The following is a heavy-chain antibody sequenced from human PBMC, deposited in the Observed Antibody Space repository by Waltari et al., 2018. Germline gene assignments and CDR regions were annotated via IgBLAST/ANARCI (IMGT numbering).Heavy chain of an antibody. CDR3: AKAGGIYNYPLDP. CDR2: ISSDGSGK. Sequence: QVEESGGGVVQPGGSLRLSCVASGYPFNNYGMHWVRQAPGKGLEWLAVISSDGSGKYYADSVKGRFTMSRDNSKNMVYLQMNSLRPEDTAVYYCAKAGGIYNYPLDPWG. CDR1: GYPFNNYG. J-gene: IGHJ5*02. V-gene: IGHV3-30*18. D-gene: IGHD1-26*01.